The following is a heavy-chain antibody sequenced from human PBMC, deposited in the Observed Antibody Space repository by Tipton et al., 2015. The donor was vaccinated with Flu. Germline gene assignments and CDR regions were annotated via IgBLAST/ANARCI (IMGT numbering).Heavy chain of an antibody. V-gene: IGHV3-74*01. D-gene: IGHD3-10*01. CDR1: GFTFSSYW. CDR3: SPGRGWFDP. CDR2: INSDGTIT. Sequence: SLRLSCAASGFTFSSYWMHWVRQAPGKGLVWVSRINSDGTITNYADSVKGRFTISRDNGKNMPFLQMNSLRAEDTAVYYCSPGRGWFDPWGRGTLVTVSS. J-gene: IGHJ5*02.